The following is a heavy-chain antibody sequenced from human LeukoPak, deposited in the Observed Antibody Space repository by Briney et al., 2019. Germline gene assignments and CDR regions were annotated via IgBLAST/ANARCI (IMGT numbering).Heavy chain of an antibody. CDR2: ISDSGGST. CDR1: GFTFSSYA. J-gene: IGHJ4*02. D-gene: IGHD1-26*01. V-gene: IGHV3-23*01. Sequence: PGGSLRLSCAASGFTFSSYAMSWVRQAPGKGLEWVSAISDSGGSTYYADSVKGRFTISRDNSKNTLYLQMNSLRAEDTAVYYCAKLEVGATRGSDYWGQGTLVTVSS. CDR3: AKLEVGATRGSDY.